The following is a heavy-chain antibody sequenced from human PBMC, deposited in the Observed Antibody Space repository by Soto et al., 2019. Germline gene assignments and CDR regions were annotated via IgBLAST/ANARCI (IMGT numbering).Heavy chain of an antibody. D-gene: IGHD3-3*01. CDR1: GGSFSGYH. V-gene: IGHV4-34*01. CDR3: ARGRLEWLLSNWFDP. J-gene: IGHJ5*02. CDR2: INHSGST. Sequence: ETLSLTCAVYGGSFSGYHWSWIRQPPGKGLEWIGEINHSGSTNYNPSLKSRVTISVDTSKNQFSLKLSSVTAADTAVYYCARGRLEWLLSNWFDPWGQGTLVTVSS.